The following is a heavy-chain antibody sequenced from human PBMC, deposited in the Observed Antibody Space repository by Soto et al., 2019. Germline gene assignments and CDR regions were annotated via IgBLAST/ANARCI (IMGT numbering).Heavy chain of an antibody. Sequence: SVKVSCKASGGTFISYAISWVRQAPGQGLEWMGGIIPIFGTANYAQKFQGRVTITADESTSTAYMELSNLRSEDTAVYYCARGKFPRGWQYAFDIWGQGTMVTVSS. V-gene: IGHV1-69*13. CDR2: IIPIFGTA. CDR1: GGTFISYA. J-gene: IGHJ3*02. D-gene: IGHD6-19*01. CDR3: ARGKFPRGWQYAFDI.